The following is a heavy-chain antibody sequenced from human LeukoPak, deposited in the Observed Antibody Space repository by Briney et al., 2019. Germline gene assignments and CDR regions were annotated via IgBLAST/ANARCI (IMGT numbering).Heavy chain of an antibody. V-gene: IGHV3-20*04. J-gene: IGHJ4*02. CDR3: ARGTKSGEYCSGGCCYGYFDY. Sequence: PGGSLRLSCAASGFTFDDYGMSWVRQAPGKGLEWVSGINWNGGSTGYADSVKGRFTISRDNAKNSLYLQMNSLRAEDTALYYCARGTKSGEYCSGGCCYGYFDYWGQGTLVTVSS. D-gene: IGHD2-15*01. CDR2: INWNGGST. CDR1: GFTFDDYG.